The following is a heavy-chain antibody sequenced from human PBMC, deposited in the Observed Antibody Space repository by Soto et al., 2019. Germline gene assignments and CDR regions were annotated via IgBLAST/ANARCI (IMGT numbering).Heavy chain of an antibody. V-gene: IGHV4-59*01. J-gene: IGHJ4*02. CDR2: ISYSGST. Sequence: SATLSLTCTVSGDSINNYYWSWIRQPPGKGLEWIGHISYSGSTNYSPSLKSRVTVSVDTSNNQFSLRLNSVTAADTAVYYCVRDMGVGDFDYWGQGTLVTV. D-gene: IGHD1-26*01. CDR1: GDSINNYY. CDR3: VRDMGVGDFDY.